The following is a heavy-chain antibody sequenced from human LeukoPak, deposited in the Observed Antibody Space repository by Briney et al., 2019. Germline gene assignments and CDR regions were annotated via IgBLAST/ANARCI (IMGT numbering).Heavy chain of an antibody. Sequence: SVKASCKTSGGTFSSYAFSWVLQAPGQGLEWAGRIIPIYNPVDYTQRFQGRVTITADESTNTVYLELSSLRYDDTAVYYCAREPLGCGGDCHFDYWGQGTLVTVSS. CDR3: AREPLGCGGDCHFDY. CDR2: IIPIYNPV. J-gene: IGHJ4*02. V-gene: IGHV1-69*13. D-gene: IGHD2-21*02. CDR1: GGTFSSYA.